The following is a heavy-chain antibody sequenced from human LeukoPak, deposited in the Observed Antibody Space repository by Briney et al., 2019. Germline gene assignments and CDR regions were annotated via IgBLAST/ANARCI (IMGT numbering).Heavy chain of an antibody. V-gene: IGHV3-33*01. CDR2: IWYDGSNK. CDR1: GFTFSSYG. J-gene: IGHJ6*03. D-gene: IGHD1-7*01. Sequence: GGSLRLSCAASGFTFSSYGVHWVRQAPGKGLEWVAVIWYDGSNKYYADSVKGRFTISRDNSKNTLYLQMNSLRAEDTAVYYCARGLITGTSQYYYYMDVWGKGTTVTVSS. CDR3: ARGLITGTSQYYYYMDV.